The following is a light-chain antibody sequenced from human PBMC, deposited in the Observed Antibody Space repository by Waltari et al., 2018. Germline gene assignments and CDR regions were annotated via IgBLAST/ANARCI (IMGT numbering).Light chain of an antibody. Sequence: QSALTQPRSVSGSPGPSVTISCAGTSSDVGAYNHASWYQQSPGTAPKLLIYEVNNRPSGVPVRFSASKSGNTASLTISGLRAEDEADYYCCSDAGGYTLVFGGGTKLTVL. J-gene: IGLJ2*01. V-gene: IGLV2-11*01. CDR3: CSDAGGYTLV. CDR2: EVN. CDR1: SSDVGAYNH.